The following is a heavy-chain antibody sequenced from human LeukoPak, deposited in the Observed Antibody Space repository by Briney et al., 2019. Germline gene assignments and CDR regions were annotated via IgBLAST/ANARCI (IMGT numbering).Heavy chain of an antibody. J-gene: IGHJ4*02. CDR1: GFTFESSA. D-gene: IGHD3-9*01. Sequence: GGSLRLSCAASGFTFESSAMSWVRLAPGKGLAWVSVIRSDGSITTYADSVKGRFTISRDTAKNTLYLQMNSLRAEDTAMYFCSRNRYFDIMGDHRRGGDWGQGTLVTVSS. CDR2: IRSDGSIT. CDR3: SRNRYFDIMGDHRRGGD. V-gene: IGHV3-74*01.